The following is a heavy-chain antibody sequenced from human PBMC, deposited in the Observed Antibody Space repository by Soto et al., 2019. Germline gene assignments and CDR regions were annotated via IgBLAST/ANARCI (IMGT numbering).Heavy chain of an antibody. D-gene: IGHD2-15*01. Sequence: GGSLRLSCAASGFTVSSKYMTWVRQAPGKGLEWVSLIQSGGTTYYADSVKGRFTISRDTSENTLHLQMDSLRVEDTAVYYCARCSGGSCYSGYNYWGQGTLVTVSS. V-gene: IGHV3-66*01. CDR3: ARCSGGSCYSGYNY. CDR2: IQSGGTT. CDR1: GFTVSSKY. J-gene: IGHJ4*02.